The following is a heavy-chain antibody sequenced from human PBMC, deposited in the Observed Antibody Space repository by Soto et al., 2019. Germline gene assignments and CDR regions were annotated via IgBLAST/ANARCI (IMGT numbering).Heavy chain of an antibody. V-gene: IGHV1-58*01. CDR1: GFIFTSSA. Sequence: SVKVSCKASGFIFTSSAVQWVRQARGQRLEWIGWIVVGSGNTNYAQKFQERVTITRDMSTSTAYMELSSLRSEDTAVYYCAAEKNYYDSSGYDGPPRLDVWGQETTLTVSS. CDR3: AAEKNYYDSSGYDGPPRLDV. J-gene: IGHJ6*02. CDR2: IVVGSGNT. D-gene: IGHD3-22*01.